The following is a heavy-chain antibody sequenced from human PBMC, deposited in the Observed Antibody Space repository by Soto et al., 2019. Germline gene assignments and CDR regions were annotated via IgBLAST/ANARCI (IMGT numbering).Heavy chain of an antibody. Sequence: GASVKVSCKASGYTFISYGVNWVRQAPGQGLEWMGWISAYNGNTNFAQKLQGRVTMTTDTPTSTAYMELRSLRSDDTAVYYCARTTGSNTWHFNDYWGQGTLVTVSS. V-gene: IGHV1-18*01. CDR1: GYTFISYG. CDR3: ARTTGSNTWHFNDY. D-gene: IGHD6-13*01. CDR2: ISAYNGNT. J-gene: IGHJ4*02.